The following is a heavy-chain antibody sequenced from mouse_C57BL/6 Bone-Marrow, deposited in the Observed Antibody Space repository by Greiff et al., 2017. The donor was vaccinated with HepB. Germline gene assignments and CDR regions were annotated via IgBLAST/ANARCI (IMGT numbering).Heavy chain of an antibody. CDR2: IDPANGNT. CDR1: GFNIKNTY. Sequence: VHVKQSVAELVRPGASVKLSCTASGFNIKNTYMHWVKQRPEQGLEWIGRIDPANGNTKYAPKFQGKATITADTSSNTAYLQLSSLTSEDTAIYYCAFFAYYSNPWYFDVWGTGTTVTVSS. J-gene: IGHJ1*03. D-gene: IGHD2-5*01. CDR3: AFFAYYSNPWYFDV. V-gene: IGHV14-3*01.